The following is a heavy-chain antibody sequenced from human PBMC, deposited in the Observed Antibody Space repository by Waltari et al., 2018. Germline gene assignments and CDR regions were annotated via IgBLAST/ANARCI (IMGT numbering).Heavy chain of an antibody. V-gene: IGHV1-8*02. CDR3: ARGRTIFGVVSLDY. D-gene: IGHD3-3*01. CDR1: GYTFTSYD. J-gene: IGHJ4*02. CDR2: MNPNSGNT. Sequence: QVQLVQSGAEVKEPGASVKVSCKASGYTFTSYDINWVRQATGQGLEWMGWMNPNSGNTGYAQKFQGRVTMTRNTSISTAYMELSSLRSEDTAVYYCARGRTIFGVVSLDYWGQGTLVTVSS.